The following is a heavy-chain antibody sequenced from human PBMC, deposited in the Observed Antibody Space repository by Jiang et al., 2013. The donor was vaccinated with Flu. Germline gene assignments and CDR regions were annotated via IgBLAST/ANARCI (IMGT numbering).Heavy chain of an antibody. Sequence: PGLVKPSETLSLTCTVSGGSISSSSYYWGWIRQPPGKGLEWIGSIYYSGSTYXNPSLKSRVTISVDTSKNQFSLKLSSVTAADTAVYYCASAGYSSSWSEYYFDYWGQGTLVTVSS. D-gene: IGHD6-13*01. J-gene: IGHJ4*02. CDR2: IYYSGST. V-gene: IGHV4-39*01. CDR3: ASAGYSSSWSEYYFDY. CDR1: GGSISSSSYY.